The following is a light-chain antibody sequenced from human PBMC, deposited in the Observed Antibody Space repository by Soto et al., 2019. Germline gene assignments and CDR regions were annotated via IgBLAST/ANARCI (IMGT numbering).Light chain of an antibody. V-gene: IGLV2-11*01. J-gene: IGLJ1*01. CDR2: EVS. CDR1: SRDVDAYDF. CDR3: CSFAGSFYV. Sequence: QSALTQPRSVSGSPGQSVAISCTGTSRDVDAYDFVSWYQHHPGKAPQLIISEVSKRPSGVSHRFSGSKSGNTASLTISGLQAEDEADYFCCSFAGSFYVFGTGTKLTVL.